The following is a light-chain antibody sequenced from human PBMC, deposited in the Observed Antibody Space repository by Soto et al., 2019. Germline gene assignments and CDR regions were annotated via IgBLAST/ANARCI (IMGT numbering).Light chain of an antibody. J-gene: IGKJ4*01. V-gene: IGKV3-11*01. CDR1: ESLGKT. CDR3: QKRNTWPLH. CDR2: DVF. Sequence: EIVLTQSPATLSLSPGDRATLSCRASESLGKTLAWYQQKPGQAPMLLIYDVFKRVTGIPARFSGSGSGTDFTRTISSLDPEDLAFYFCQKRNTWPLHFGGGTKVEIK.